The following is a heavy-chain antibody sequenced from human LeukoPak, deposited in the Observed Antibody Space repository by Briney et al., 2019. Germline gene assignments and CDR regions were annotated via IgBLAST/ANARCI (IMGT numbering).Heavy chain of an antibody. CDR2: ISCYNGDT. Sequence: GASVKVSCKASGYTFTHHAISWVRQAPGQGLEWMGWISCYNGDTIYAQNVQGRVTMTTDASTRTVYIELRNLGSDDTAIYYCARDPSNSSGYHAHFDSWGQGTLVTVSS. V-gene: IGHV1-18*01. D-gene: IGHD3-22*01. CDR3: ARDPSNSSGYHAHFDS. J-gene: IGHJ4*02. CDR1: GYTFTHHA.